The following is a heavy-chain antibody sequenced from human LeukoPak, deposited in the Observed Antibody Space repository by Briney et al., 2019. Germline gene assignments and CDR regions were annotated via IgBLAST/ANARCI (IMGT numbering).Heavy chain of an antibody. CDR2: ISGSGGST. V-gene: IGHV3-23*01. CDR1: GFTFSSYA. CDR3: AKYHRADWELRYLGWLLRYLYFAY. J-gene: IGHJ4*02. D-gene: IGHD3-9*01. Sequence: GGSLRLSCAASGFTFSSYAMSWVRQAPGQGLEWVSAISGSGGSTYYADSVKGRFTISRDNSKNTLYLLMNSLRAEDTSVYNCAKYHRADWELRYLGWLLRYLYFAYGGQGTRVTLPS.